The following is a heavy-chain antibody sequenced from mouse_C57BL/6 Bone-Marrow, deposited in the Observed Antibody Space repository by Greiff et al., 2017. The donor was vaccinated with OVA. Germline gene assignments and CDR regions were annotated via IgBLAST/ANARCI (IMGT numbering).Heavy chain of an antibody. Sequence: VNLVESGAELARPGASVKLSCKASGYTFTSYGISWVKQRTGQGLEWIGEIYPRSGNTYYNEKFKGKATLTADKSSSTAYMELRSLTSEDSAVYFCARRGGYGYFDYWGQGTTLTVSS. CDR3: ARRGGYGYFDY. D-gene: IGHD2-2*01. CDR2: IYPRSGNT. CDR1: GYTFTSYG. V-gene: IGHV1-81*01. J-gene: IGHJ2*01.